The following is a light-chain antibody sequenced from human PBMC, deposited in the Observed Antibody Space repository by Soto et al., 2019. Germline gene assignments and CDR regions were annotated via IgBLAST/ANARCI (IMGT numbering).Light chain of an antibody. V-gene: IGLV2-14*01. CDR2: DVS. CDR3: SSYTNSSTLPYD. Sequence: QSALTQPASVSGSPGQSFTISCTGTSSDVGGYNYVSWYQQHPGKAPKLMIYDVSNRPSGVSNRFSGSKSGNTASLTTSGLQAEDEADYYYSSYTNSSTLPYDFGTGTKLAV. J-gene: IGLJ1*01. CDR1: SSDVGGYNY.